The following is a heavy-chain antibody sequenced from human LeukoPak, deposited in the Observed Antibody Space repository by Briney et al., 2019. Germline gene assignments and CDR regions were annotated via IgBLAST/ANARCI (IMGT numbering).Heavy chain of an antibody. D-gene: IGHD4-17*01. CDR1: GFTFSSYS. V-gene: IGHV3-21*01. CDR2: ISSSSSYI. Sequence: PGGSLRLSCAASGFTFSSYSMNWVRQAPGKGLEWVSSISSSSSYIYYADSVKGRFTISRDNAKNSLYLQMNSLRAEDTAVYYCARVPLTTVTTFYYYYYMDVWGKGTTVTVSS. CDR3: ARVPLTTVTTFYYYYYMDV. J-gene: IGHJ6*03.